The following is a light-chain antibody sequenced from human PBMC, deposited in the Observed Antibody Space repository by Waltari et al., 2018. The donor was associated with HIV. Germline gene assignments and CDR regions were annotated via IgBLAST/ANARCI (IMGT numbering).Light chain of an antibody. J-gene: IGKJ4*01. CDR2: WAS. V-gene: IGKV4-1*01. CDR3: QQYYTTPPT. Sequence: DIVMTQSPDSLAESLGERATLDCKSSQSLLSSSNDKNYLAWYQQKPGQPPRLLLFWASTRESGVPERFTGSGSGTYFTLTISSLQAEDVAVYYCQQYYTTPPTFGGGTKVEIK. CDR1: QSLLSSSNDKNY.